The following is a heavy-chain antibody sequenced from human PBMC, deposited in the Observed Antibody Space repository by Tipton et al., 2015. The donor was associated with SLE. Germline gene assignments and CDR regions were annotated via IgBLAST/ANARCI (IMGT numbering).Heavy chain of an antibody. V-gene: IGHV4-59*11. Sequence: TLSLTCTVSGGSISSHYWSWIRQPPGKGLEWIGYIYYSGSINYNPSLKSRVTISVDTSKNQFSLKLSSVTAADTAVYYCARGYDSSGYYSIYFDYWGQGTLVTVSS. J-gene: IGHJ4*02. CDR2: IYYSGSI. CDR1: GGSISSHY. D-gene: IGHD3-22*01. CDR3: ARGYDSSGYYSIYFDY.